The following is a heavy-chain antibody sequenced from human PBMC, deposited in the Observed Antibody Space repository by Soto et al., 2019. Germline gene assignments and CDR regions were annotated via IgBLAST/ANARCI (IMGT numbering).Heavy chain of an antibody. V-gene: IGHV3-30-3*01. J-gene: IGHJ6*02. CDR2: ISFDGNNQ. CDR3: ARDREYSGFYYGMDV. Sequence: PGGSLRLSCEASGFTFSRNAMHWVRQAPGKGLEWVAVISFDGNNQYYTDSVKGRFTISRDNSKNTLDLQMNSLRREDTAVYYCARDREYSGFYYGMDVWGQGXTVTVYS. D-gene: IGHD5-12*01. CDR1: GFTFSRNA.